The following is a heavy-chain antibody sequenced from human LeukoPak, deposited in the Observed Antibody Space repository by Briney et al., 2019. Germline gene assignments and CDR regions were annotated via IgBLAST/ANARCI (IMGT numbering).Heavy chain of an antibody. J-gene: IGHJ4*02. D-gene: IGHD6-19*01. CDR1: GGSISSSSYY. CDR3: ARNPSVAGTGFDY. Sequence: PSETLSLTCTVSGGSISSSSYYWGWIRQPPGKGLEWIGSIYYSGSTYYNPSLKSRVTISVDTSKNQFSLKLSSVTAADTAVYYCARNPSVAGTGFDYWGQGTLVTVSS. V-gene: IGHV4-39*07. CDR2: IYYSGST.